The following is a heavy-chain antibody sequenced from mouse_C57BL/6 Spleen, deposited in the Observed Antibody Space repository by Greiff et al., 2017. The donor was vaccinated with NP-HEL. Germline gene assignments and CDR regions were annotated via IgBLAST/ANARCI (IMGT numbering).Heavy chain of an antibody. CDR2: ISDGGSYT. CDR1: GFTFSSYA. CDR3: ARDQGYYSNYSSWFAY. Sequence: EVKLVESGGGLVKPGGSLKLSCAASGFTFSSYAMSWVRQTPEQRLEWVATISDGGSYTYYPDNVKGRFTISRDNAKNNLYLQMSHLKSEDTAMYYCARDQGYYSNYSSWFAYWGQGTLVTVSA. J-gene: IGHJ3*01. V-gene: IGHV5-4*01. D-gene: IGHD2-5*01.